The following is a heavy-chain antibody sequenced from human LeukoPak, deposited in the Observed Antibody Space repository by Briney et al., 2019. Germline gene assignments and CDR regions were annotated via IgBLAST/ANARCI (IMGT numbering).Heavy chain of an antibody. J-gene: IGHJ6*02. D-gene: IGHD3-10*01. CDR1: GFTFSSYA. CDR3: ARDDPFGELSGMDV. CDR2: ISYDGSNK. V-gene: IGHV3-30*04. Sequence: PGGSLRLSCAASGFTFSSYAMHWVRQAPGKGLEWVAVISYDGSNKYYADSVKGRFTISRDNSKNTLYLQMNSLRAEDTAVYYCARDDPFGELSGMDVWGQGTTVTVSS.